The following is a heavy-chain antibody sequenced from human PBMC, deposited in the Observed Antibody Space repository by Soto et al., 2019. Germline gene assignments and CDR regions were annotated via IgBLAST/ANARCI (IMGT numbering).Heavy chain of an antibody. CDR1: GDSISNLDYF. CDR3: ARGRYCLTGRCFPNWFDS. D-gene: IGHD7-27*01. CDR2: IYKSATT. J-gene: IGHJ5*01. V-gene: IGHV4-30-4*01. Sequence: SETLSLTCSVSGDSISNLDYFWAWIRQPPGQALEYIGYIYKSATTYYNPAFESRVAISVDTSKSQFSLNVTSVTAADTAVYFCARGRYCLTGRCFPNWFDSWGQGALVTVSS.